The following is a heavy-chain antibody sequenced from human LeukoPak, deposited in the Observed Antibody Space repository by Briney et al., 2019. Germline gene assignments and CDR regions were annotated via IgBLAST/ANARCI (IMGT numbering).Heavy chain of an antibody. CDR3: ARDCLDGDSSGYYDY. Sequence: ASVNVSCKASGYTLISYYMHWVRQAPGQGLEWMGIINPSGGSTTYAQKFQGRVTMTRDTSTSTVYMELSSLRSEDTAVYYCARDCLDGDSSGYYDYWGQGTLVTVSS. CDR1: GYTLISYY. V-gene: IGHV1-46*01. CDR2: INPSGGST. J-gene: IGHJ4*02. D-gene: IGHD3-22*01.